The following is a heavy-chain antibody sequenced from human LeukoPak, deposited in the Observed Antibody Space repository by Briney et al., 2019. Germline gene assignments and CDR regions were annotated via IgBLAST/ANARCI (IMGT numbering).Heavy chain of an antibody. V-gene: IGHV3-23*01. CDR3: AKEAYTTPFDY. CDR2: ISGCGGST. Sequence: GGSLRLSCAASGFTFSSYAMNWVRQAPGKGLEWVSLISGCGGSTYYADSVKGRFTISRDNSNNTLYLEMSSLRAEDTAVYYCAKEAYTTPFDYWGQGTLVTVSS. D-gene: IGHD3-16*01. CDR1: GFTFSSYA. J-gene: IGHJ4*02.